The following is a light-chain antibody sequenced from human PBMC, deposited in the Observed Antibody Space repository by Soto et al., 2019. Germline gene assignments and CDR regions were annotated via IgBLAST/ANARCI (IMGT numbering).Light chain of an antibody. J-gene: IGKJ4*01. CDR2: TAS. CDR3: XXXXSYPLT. CDR1: QGITSF. V-gene: IGKV1-9*01. Sequence: DIQLTQSPSFLSASVGDRVSITCRASQGITSFLAWYQQIPGKAPKLLIYTASTLQSGVPPRFSGSGSGTEFTLTISSLQPEXXGTXXXXXXXSYPLTFGGGTRVAIK.